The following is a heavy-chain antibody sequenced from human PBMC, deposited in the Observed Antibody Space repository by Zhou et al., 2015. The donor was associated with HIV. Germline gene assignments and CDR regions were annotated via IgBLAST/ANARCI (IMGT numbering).Heavy chain of an antibody. J-gene: IGHJ6*02. CDR3: ARVGLGYSYGSELNYYYGMDV. D-gene: IGHD5-18*01. Sequence: QVQLVQSGAEVKKPGSSVKVSCKASGGTFSSYTISWVRQAPGQGLEWMGRIIPILGIANYAQKFQGRVTITADKSTSTAYMELSSLRSEDTAVYYCARVGLGYSYGSELNYYYGMDVWGQGTTVTVSS. V-gene: IGHV1-69*02. CDR2: IIPILGIA. CDR1: GGTFSSYT.